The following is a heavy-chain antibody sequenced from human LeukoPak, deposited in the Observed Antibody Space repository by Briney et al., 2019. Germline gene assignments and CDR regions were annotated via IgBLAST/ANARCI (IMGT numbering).Heavy chain of an antibody. CDR1: GYTFTNYA. V-gene: IGHV3-30*03. J-gene: IGHJ4*02. CDR2: ISSDGSDK. D-gene: IGHD1-26*01. CDR3: ARLSGSFLDY. Sequence: GASVRLSCTASGYTFTNYAIHWVRQAPGTGLEWVSVISSDGSDKYYADSVKGRFTISRDNSKNTLYLQMNSLRAEDTAVYFCARLSGSFLDYWGQGTLVTVSS.